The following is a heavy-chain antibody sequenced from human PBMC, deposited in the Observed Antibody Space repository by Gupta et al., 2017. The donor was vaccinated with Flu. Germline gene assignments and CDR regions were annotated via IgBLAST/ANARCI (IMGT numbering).Heavy chain of an antibody. Sequence: EVQVVESGGDLVQPGGSLRLSCAVSGFTVSSHYMSWVRQAPGKGLEWVSVIYTGGNTEYADSVKGRFTISRHNYENTLYLQMNSLRTEDTAVYYCARKYYYGSGIYAFDIWGQGTMVTVSS. V-gene: IGHV3-53*04. J-gene: IGHJ3*02. CDR1: GFTVSSHY. CDR2: IYTGGNT. D-gene: IGHD3-10*01. CDR3: ARKYYYGSGIYAFDI.